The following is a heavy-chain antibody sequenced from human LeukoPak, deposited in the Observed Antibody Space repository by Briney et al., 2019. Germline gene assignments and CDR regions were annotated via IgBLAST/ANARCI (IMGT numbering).Heavy chain of an antibody. CDR1: GGSISSGGYY. V-gene: IGHV4-39*07. CDR2: IYHSGST. J-gene: IGHJ6*03. Sequence: SETLSLTCTVSGGSISSGGYYWSWIRQHPGKGLEWIGSIYHSGSTYYNPSLKSRVTISVDTSKNQFSLKLSSVTAADTAVYYSGGTYYYYMDVWGKGTTVTVSS. CDR3: GGTYYYYMDV.